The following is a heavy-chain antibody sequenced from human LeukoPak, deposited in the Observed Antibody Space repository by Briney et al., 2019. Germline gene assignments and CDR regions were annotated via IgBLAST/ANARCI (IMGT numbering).Heavy chain of an antibody. D-gene: IGHD3-10*01. Sequence: SVKVSCKASGGTFSSYAISWVRQAPGQGLEWMGGIIPIFGTANYAQKFQGRVTITADESTSTAYMELSSLRSEDTAVYYCARGFMVRGVIIHRPVDGMDVWGQGTTVTVSS. CDR3: ARGFMVRGVIIHRPVDGMDV. V-gene: IGHV1-69*13. J-gene: IGHJ6*02. CDR2: IIPIFGTA. CDR1: GGTFSSYA.